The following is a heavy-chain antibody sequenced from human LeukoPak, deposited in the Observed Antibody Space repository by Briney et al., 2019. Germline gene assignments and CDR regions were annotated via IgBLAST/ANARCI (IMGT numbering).Heavy chain of an antibody. CDR3: ARDGVSNYYGSGSYWVTFDY. D-gene: IGHD3-10*01. CDR2: ISAYNGNT. Sequence: ASVKVSCKASGYTFTSYGISWVRQAPGQGLEWMGWISAYNGNTNYAQKLQGRVTMTTDTSTSTAYMELRSLRSDDTAVYYCARDGVSNYYGSGSYWVTFDYWGQGTLVTVSS. J-gene: IGHJ4*02. CDR1: GYTFTSYG. V-gene: IGHV1-18*01.